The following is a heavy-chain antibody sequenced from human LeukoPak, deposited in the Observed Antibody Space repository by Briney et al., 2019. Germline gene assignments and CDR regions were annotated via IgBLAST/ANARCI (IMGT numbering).Heavy chain of an antibody. CDR1: GFTVSSNY. CDR2: IYSGGST. D-gene: IGHD3-10*01. V-gene: IGHV3-53*01. J-gene: IGHJ5*02. Sequence: GGSLRLSCAASGFTVSSNYMSWVRQAPGKGLEWASVIYSGGSTYYADSVKGRFTISRDNAKNSLYLQMNSLRAEDTAFYHCARETESFTLSMVRGVIPWFDPWGQGTLVTVSS. CDR3: ARETESFTLSMVRGVIPWFDP.